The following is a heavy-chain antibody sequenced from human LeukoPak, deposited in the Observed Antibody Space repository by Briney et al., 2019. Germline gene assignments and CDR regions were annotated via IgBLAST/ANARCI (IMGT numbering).Heavy chain of an antibody. CDR1: GFTFSSYE. J-gene: IGHJ4*02. D-gene: IGHD2/OR15-2a*01. V-gene: IGHV3-48*03. CDR3: TRKGSQWDFLVDY. Sequence: PGGSLRLSCAASGFTFSSYEMNWVRQAPGKGLEWVSYISSSDGTIYYADSVKGRFTISRDNAKNSLYLQMDSLTAEDTAVYYCTRKGSQWDFLVDYWGQGTRVAVSP. CDR2: ISSSDGTI.